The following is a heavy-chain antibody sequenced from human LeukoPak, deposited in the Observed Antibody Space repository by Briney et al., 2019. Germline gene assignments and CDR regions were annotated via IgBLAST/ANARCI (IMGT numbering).Heavy chain of an antibody. D-gene: IGHD3-3*01. Sequence: GGSLRLSWAASGFTFSSYRMTWVRPAQGKGREWVSAISGSGGSTYYADSVKGRFTISRDNSKNTLYLQMNSLRAEDTAVYYCAKDNDFWSGYNTPRFDPWGQGTLVTVSS. CDR3: AKDNDFWSGYNTPRFDP. CDR2: ISGSGGST. CDR1: GFTFSSYR. V-gene: IGHV3-23*01. J-gene: IGHJ5*02.